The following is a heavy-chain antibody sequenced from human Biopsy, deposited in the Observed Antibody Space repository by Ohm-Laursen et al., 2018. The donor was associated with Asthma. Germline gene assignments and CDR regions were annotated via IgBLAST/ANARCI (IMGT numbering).Heavy chain of an antibody. CDR2: IYSGGTS. J-gene: IGHJ4*02. D-gene: IGHD6-19*01. CDR3: ARGDSSGWSQYYFDY. V-gene: IGHV3-53*01. CDR1: GFTVSRDH. Sequence: SLRLSCAASGFTVSRDHMFWVRQAPGEGLEWVSVIYSGGTSDTADSVRGRFTISRDFYKNTLYLLMDSLRAEDTAVYYCARGDSSGWSQYYFDYWGQGTLVTVSS.